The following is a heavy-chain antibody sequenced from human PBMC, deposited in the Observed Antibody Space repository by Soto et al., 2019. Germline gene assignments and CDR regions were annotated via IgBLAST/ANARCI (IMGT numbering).Heavy chain of an antibody. Sequence: QVQLQESGPGLVKPSETLSLTCTVSGGSVSSGSDYWSWIRQPPGKGLEWIGYIYYSGSTNYNPSLKSRVTISVDRSKTQYSMKLSSVTAADTAVYYCARERRDIVADWGQGTLVTVSS. D-gene: IGHD5-12*01. CDR2: IYYSGST. CDR1: GGSVSSGSDY. J-gene: IGHJ4*02. V-gene: IGHV4-61*01. CDR3: ARERRDIVAD.